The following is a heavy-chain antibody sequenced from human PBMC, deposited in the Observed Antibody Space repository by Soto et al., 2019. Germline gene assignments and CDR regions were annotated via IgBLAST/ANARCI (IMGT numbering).Heavy chain of an antibody. Sequence: EVQLVESGGGLIQPGGSLRISCAASGFTVSSSYMSWVRQAPGKGLEWVSIIYSDGRTYYADSVKGRFTISRDNSKNTLFLQMNSLRADDTAVYYCARGSISYGPGVNDYWGQGTLVTVSS. J-gene: IGHJ4*02. CDR2: IYSDGRT. D-gene: IGHD5-18*01. V-gene: IGHV3-53*01. CDR1: GFTVSSSY. CDR3: ARGSISYGPGVNDY.